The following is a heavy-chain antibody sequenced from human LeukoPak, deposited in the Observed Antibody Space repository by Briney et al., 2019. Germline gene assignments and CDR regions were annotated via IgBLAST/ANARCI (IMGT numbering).Heavy chain of an antibody. CDR1: GDSISNSHW. Sequence: SGTLSLTCAVSGDSISNSHWWSWVRQPPRKGLEWIGEIYHGGSTNFNPSLKSRVTISVDRSNNQFSLRLTSVTAADTAVYYCARGEEHGSGAVHFDYWGQGTLVTVSS. CDR2: IYHGGST. D-gene: IGHD3-10*01. V-gene: IGHV4-4*02. J-gene: IGHJ4*02. CDR3: ARGEEHGSGAVHFDY.